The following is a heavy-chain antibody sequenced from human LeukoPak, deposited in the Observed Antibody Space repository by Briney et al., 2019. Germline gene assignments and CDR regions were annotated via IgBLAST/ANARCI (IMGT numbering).Heavy chain of an antibody. J-gene: IGHJ1*01. Sequence: ASVKVSCKASGYTFTCYYMHLVRHAPGQGLEWMGLINPNSSGTNYAQKVQGRVTMTRDTSNSTAYMELSRLRSDDTAVYYCARIAAAGILEYFQHWGQGTLVTVSS. CDR1: GYTFTCYY. CDR3: ARIAAAGILEYFQH. CDR2: INPNSSGT. V-gene: IGHV1-2*02. D-gene: IGHD6-13*01.